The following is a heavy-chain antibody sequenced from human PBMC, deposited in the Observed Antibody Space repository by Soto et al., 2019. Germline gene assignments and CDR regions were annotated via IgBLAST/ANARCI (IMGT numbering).Heavy chain of an antibody. Sequence: QVQLQQWGAGLLEPSETLSRTCAVYGGSFSGYYWSWIRQPPGKGLEWIGEVNHSGSTNYNPSLKSRVTISVDTYRNQFSLKLSSVTAADTAVYYCARGGGDFWHFDLWGRGTLVTVSS. D-gene: IGHD2-21*02. CDR2: VNHSGST. CDR1: GGSFSGYY. V-gene: IGHV4-34*01. CDR3: ARGGGDFWHFDL. J-gene: IGHJ2*01.